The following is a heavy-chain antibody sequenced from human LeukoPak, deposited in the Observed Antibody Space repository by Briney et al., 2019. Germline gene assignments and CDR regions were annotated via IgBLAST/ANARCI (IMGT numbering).Heavy chain of an antibody. D-gene: IGHD5-12*01. J-gene: IGHJ4*02. CDR1: GYTFTDYF. CDR2: INPIFGTA. CDR3: ARGGDSGYDGLH. V-gene: IGHV1-69*13. Sequence: SVKVSCKASGYTFTDYFMNRVRQAPGQGLEWMGWINPIFGTANYAQKFQGRVTITADESTSTAYMELSSLRSEDTAVYYCARGGDSGYDGLHWGQGTLVTVSS.